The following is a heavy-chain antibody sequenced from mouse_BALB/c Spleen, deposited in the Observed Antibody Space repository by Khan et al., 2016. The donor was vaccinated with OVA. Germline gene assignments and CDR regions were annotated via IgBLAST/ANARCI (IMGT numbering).Heavy chain of an antibody. V-gene: IGHV1S137*01. J-gene: IGHJ3*01. Sequence: QVQLQQSGAELVRPGVSVKISCKGSGYTFTDFTMHWVKLSHAMSLEWIGVISTYYGDATYNQKFKDKATMTVDKSSSTAYMELARLTSEDSAIXYCTRGGGGNRFAYWGQGTLVTVSA. CDR2: ISTYYGDA. CDR1: GYTFTDFT. CDR3: TRGGGGNRFAY.